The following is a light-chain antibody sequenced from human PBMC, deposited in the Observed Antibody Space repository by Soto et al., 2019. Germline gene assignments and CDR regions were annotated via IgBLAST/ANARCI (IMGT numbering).Light chain of an antibody. J-gene: IGKJ3*01. CDR3: QQYDLT. CDR1: QDITNH. Sequence: DMQMTQSPSSLSASVGDRVTITCQASQDITNHLNWYQQKPGKAPKLLIHDASDLESGVPSRFSGSGYGTEFTFTISSLQPEDVATYYCQQYDLTFGPGTKVDI. CDR2: DAS. V-gene: IGKV1-33*01.